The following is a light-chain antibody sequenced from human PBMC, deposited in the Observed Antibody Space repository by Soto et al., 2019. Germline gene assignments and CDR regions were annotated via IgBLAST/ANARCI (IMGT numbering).Light chain of an antibody. Sequence: DIVMTQSPDSLAVSLGERATINCKSSQSVLSSSNNKNSLAWYQQRPGQPPKLLIYWTSTRESGVPDRFSGSGSGTDFTLTISNLQAEDVAVYYCQQYYNTPWTLGQGTKVDIK. CDR1: QSVLSSSNNKNS. CDR3: QQYYNTPWT. V-gene: IGKV4-1*01. J-gene: IGKJ1*01. CDR2: WTS.